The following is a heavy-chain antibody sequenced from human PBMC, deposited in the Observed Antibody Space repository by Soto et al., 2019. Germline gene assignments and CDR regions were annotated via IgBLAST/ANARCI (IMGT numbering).Heavy chain of an antibody. Sequence: EASVKVSCKASGGTISSESFSWVRQAPGQGLEWMGGIIPMFDTPIYAQKFQDRVTITADESTSTAYMQLRSLRSGDTAVYYCARSGGLDRDFNYWGQGSLVTVSS. CDR2: IIPMFDTP. J-gene: IGHJ4*02. D-gene: IGHD3-10*01. CDR3: ARSGGLDRDFNY. CDR1: GGTISSES. V-gene: IGHV1-69*13.